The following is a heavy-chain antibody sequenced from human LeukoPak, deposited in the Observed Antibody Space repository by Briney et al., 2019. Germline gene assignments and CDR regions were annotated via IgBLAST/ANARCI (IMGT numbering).Heavy chain of an antibody. D-gene: IGHD3-22*01. J-gene: IGHJ3*02. CDR1: GFTFSSYS. CDR3: ASRPGYYYDSSGYQGRGAFDI. CDR2: IYYSGST. V-gene: IGHV4-59*06. Sequence: KAGGSLRLSCAASGFTFSSYSMNWVRQAPGKGLEWIGYIYYSGSTYYNPSLKSRVTISVDTSKNQFSLKLSSVTAADTAVYYCASRPGYYYDSSGYQGRGAFDIWGQGTMVTVSS.